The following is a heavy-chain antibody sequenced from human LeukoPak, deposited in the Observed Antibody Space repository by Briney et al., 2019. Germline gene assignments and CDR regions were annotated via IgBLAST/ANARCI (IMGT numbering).Heavy chain of an antibody. CDR1: GYTFTTYG. V-gene: IGHV1-18*01. D-gene: IGHD3-3*01. J-gene: IGHJ4*02. CDR3: ARDPTEDFWSGFYSYFDF. CDR2: ISTYNGNT. Sequence: GASVKVSCKASGYTFTTYGISWVRQAPGQGLEWMGWISTYNGNTHYAQKFQGRVTMTTDTSTSTAHMELRSLRSDDTAVYYCARDPTEDFWSGFYSYFDFWGQGTLVTVSS.